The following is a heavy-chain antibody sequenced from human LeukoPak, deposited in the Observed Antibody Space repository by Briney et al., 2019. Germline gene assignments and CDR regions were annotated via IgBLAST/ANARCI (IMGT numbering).Heavy chain of an antibody. J-gene: IGHJ4*02. CDR3: ARGSRNYYDSSGYYYGGFDY. Sequence: GGSLRLSCAASGFTFXSYAMHWVRQAPGKGLEGVAVISYDGSNKYYADSVKGRFPISTDNSKNTLYLQMNSLRADDTAVYYCARGSRNYYDSSGYYYGGFDYWGQGTLVTVSS. CDR2: ISYDGSNK. CDR1: GFTFXSYA. D-gene: IGHD3-22*01. V-gene: IGHV3-30-3*01.